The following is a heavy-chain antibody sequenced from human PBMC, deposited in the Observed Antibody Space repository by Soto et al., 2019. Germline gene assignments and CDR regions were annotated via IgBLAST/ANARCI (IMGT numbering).Heavy chain of an antibody. V-gene: IGHV3-23*01. CDR1: GFTFSNYG. D-gene: IGHD2-15*01. CDR3: AKDSATFGRFDF. CDR2: ISGNGADT. J-gene: IGHJ4*02. Sequence: EVQLLESGGDLAQPGGSLRLSCAASGFTFSNYGMSWVRQPPGKGLEWVATISGNGADTNYPDSVKGRFTISRDNSKNMVYLQMSSLRVDDMATYYCAKDSATFGRFDFWGQGTLVTVSS.